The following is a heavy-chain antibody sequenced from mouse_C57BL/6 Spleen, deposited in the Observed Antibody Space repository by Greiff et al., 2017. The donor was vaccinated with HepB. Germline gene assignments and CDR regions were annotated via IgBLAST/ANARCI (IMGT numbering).Heavy chain of an antibody. V-gene: IGHV1-82*01. CDR3: AKNPPYYGSSYYAMDY. J-gene: IGHJ4*01. D-gene: IGHD1-1*01. CDR2: IYPGDGDT. Sequence: QVQLQQPGPELVKPGASVKISCKASGYAFSSSWMNWVKQRPGKGLEWIGRIYPGDGDTNYNGKFKGKATLTADKSSSTAYMQLSSLTSEDSAVYFCAKNPPYYGSSYYAMDYWGQGTSVTVSS. CDR1: GYAFSSSW.